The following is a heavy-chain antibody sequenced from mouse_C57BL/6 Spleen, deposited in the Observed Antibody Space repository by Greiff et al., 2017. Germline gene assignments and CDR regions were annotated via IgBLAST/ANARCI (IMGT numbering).Heavy chain of an antibody. J-gene: IGHJ4*01. D-gene: IGHD4-1*01. V-gene: IGHV1-4*01. CDR1: GYTFTSYT. CDR3: ATGTRYYAMDY. CDR2: INPSSGYT. Sequence: QVQLQQSGAELARPGASVKMSCKASGYTFTSYTLHWVKQRPGQGLEWIGYINPSSGYTKYNQKFKDKATLTADKSSSTAYMQLSSLTSEDSAVYYCATGTRYYAMDYWGQGTSVTVSS.